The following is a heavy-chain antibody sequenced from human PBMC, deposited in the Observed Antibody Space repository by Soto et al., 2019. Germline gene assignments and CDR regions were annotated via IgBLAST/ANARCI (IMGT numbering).Heavy chain of an antibody. Sequence: ASVNGSCKAPADTLTSYYIHWVRQAPGHGSEWRGINNLNGVGTRFAQTIQGRITMTREKTTSTIYMELRSLRSEHATGYYFAGSSAGVFGIVIEGSNWLDPWGQGSLVTVSS. V-gene: IGHV1-46*03. CDR3: AGSSAGVFGIVIEGSNWLDP. CDR2: NNLNGVGT. CDR1: ADTLTSYY. J-gene: IGHJ5*02. D-gene: IGHD3-16*02.